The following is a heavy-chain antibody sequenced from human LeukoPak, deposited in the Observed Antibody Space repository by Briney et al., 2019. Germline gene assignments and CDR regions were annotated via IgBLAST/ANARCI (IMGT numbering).Heavy chain of an antibody. CDR3: ARAKERRTLLGNWFDS. V-gene: IGHV1-2*02. Sequence: GASVKVSCKASGYTFTDYYIHWVRHAPGQGLELMGWTNPKTGATNPAQKFQGRVTMTRDTSMHTAYLELSGLRSDDTALYYCARAKERRTLLGNWFDSWGQGTLVTVSS. J-gene: IGHJ5*01. CDR1: GYTFTDYY. CDR2: TNPKTGAT. D-gene: IGHD7-27*01.